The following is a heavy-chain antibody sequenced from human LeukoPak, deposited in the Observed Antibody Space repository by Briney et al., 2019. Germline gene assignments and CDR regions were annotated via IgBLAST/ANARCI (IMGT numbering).Heavy chain of an antibody. J-gene: IGHJ4*02. CDR2: IWYDGSKK. CDR3: ASPARRITIFGVPFDY. V-gene: IGHV3-33*01. D-gene: IGHD3-3*01. CDR1: GFSFSSYG. Sequence: HSGRSLRLSCAASGFSFSSYGMHWVRQAPGKGLEWVAVIWYDGSKKYYADSVKGRFIISRDNSKNTLYLQMNTLRPEDTAVYYCASPARRITIFGVPFDYWGQGTLVTVSS.